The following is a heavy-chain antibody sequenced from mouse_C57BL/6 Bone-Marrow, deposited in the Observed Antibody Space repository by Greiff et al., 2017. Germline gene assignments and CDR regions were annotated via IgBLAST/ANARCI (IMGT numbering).Heavy chain of an antibody. D-gene: IGHD2-14*01. CDR2: ISYDGSN. CDR1: GYSITSGYY. V-gene: IGHV3-6*01. Sequence: EVQLQQSGPGLVKPSQSLSLTCSVTGYSITSGYYWNWIRQFPGNKLEWMGYISYDGSNNYNPSLKNRISITRDPSKNQFFLKLNSVTTEDTATYYCARGYVYAMDYWGQGTSVTVSS. CDR3: ARGYVYAMDY. J-gene: IGHJ4*01.